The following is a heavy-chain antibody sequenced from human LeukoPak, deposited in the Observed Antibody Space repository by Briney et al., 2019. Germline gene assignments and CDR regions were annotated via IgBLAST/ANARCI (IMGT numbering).Heavy chain of an antibody. V-gene: IGHV3-23*01. D-gene: IGHD5-12*01. CDR2: ISGNGRTK. CDR3: AKDRREVDVFDI. J-gene: IGHJ3*02. Sequence: GGSLRLSCAASGFTFSTYAMSWVRQAPGKGLEWVSVISGNGRTKYYADSVKGRFTISRDNSKNTLFVQMNSLRAEDTAVYYCAKDRREVDVFDICGQGTMVTVSS. CDR1: GFTFSTYA.